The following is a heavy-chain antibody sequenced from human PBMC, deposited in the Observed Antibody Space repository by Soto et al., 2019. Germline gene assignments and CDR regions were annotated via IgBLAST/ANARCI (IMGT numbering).Heavy chain of an antibody. Sequence: PSETLSLTRTVSGGSISSYYWSWIRQPPGKGLDCIWFIYYSGSTNYNSSLKSRVTISVDTSKNQFSLKLSSVTAADTAVYYFAREANYYDSSGYNREYYFDYWGQGTLVTVSS. V-gene: IGHV4-59*01. D-gene: IGHD3-22*01. J-gene: IGHJ4*02. CDR3: AREANYYDSSGYNREYYFDY. CDR1: GGSISSYY. CDR2: IYYSGST.